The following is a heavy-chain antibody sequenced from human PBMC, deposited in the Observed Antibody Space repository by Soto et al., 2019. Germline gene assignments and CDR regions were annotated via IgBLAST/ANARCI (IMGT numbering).Heavy chain of an antibody. D-gene: IGHD1-26*01. Sequence: AGGALRLSCSASGFTFSDYYMSWIRQAPGKGLEWVSYISSSGSTIYYADSVKGRFTISRDNAKNSLYLQMNSLRAEDTAVYYCARGSGSYSWFDPWGQGTLVTVSS. V-gene: IGHV3-11*01. CDR3: ARGSGSYSWFDP. J-gene: IGHJ5*02. CDR2: ISSSGSTI. CDR1: GFTFSDYY.